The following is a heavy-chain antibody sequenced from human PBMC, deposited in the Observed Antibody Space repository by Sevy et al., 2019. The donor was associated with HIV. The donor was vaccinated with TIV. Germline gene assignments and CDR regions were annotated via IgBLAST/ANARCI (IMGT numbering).Heavy chain of an antibody. CDR3: ARDRGEILSSAFKT. CDR2: ISHDGRNNK. D-gene: IGHD3-16*01. Sequence: GGSLRLSCAASGFTFSEYGMHWVRQAPGKGLEWVAVISHDGRNNKYNADSVEGRFTISRDNSKNTVYLQMNSLRVEDTAIYYCARDRGEILSSAFKTWGQGTLVTVSS. CDR1: GFTFSEYG. J-gene: IGHJ4*02. V-gene: IGHV3-30*04.